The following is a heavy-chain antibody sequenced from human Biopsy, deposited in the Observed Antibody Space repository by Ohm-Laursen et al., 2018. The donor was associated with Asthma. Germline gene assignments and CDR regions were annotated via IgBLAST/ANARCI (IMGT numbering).Heavy chain of an antibody. J-gene: IGHJ4*02. CDR1: GSAFDSYA. V-gene: IGHV3-30*18. CDR2: ISYDGNHK. D-gene: IGHD5-12*01. Sequence: SLRLSCAASGSAFDSYAMHWVRQAPGKGLEWVAVISYDGNHKFYEDSVKGRFTISRDNSKNTLYLQMNSLRTEDTAVYYCAKRRGYSGHDNDYWGQGTLVIVSS. CDR3: AKRRGYSGHDNDY.